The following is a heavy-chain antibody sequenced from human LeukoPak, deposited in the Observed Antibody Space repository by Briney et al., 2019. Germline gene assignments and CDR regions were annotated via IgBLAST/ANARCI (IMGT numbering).Heavy chain of an antibody. D-gene: IGHD3/OR15-3a*01. Sequence: PSETLSLTCTVSGYSISSGYYWGWIRQPPGKGLEWIGNIYQSGNTYYNPSLKSRVTISVDTSKIQFSLKLSSVTAADTAVYYCARQTGSGLFILPGGQGTLVTVSS. J-gene: IGHJ4*02. V-gene: IGHV4-38-2*02. CDR1: GYSISSGYY. CDR2: IYQSGNT. CDR3: ARQTGSGLFILP.